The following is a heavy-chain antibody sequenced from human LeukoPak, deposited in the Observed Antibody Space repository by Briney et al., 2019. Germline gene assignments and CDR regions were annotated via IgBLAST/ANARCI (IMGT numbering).Heavy chain of an antibody. Sequence: ASVKVSCKASGFTFTSSAMQWVRQAGGQRLEWIGWIVVGSGNTNYAQKFQERVTITRDMSTSTAYMELSSLRSEDTAVYYCAAVPYSNFAIAAADHWGQGTLVTVSS. V-gene: IGHV1-58*02. J-gene: IGHJ4*02. CDR3: AAVPYSNFAIAAADH. CDR1: GFTFTSSA. CDR2: IVVGSGNT. D-gene: IGHD6-13*01.